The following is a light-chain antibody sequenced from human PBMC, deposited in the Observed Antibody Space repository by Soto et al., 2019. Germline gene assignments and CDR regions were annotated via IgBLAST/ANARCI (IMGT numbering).Light chain of an antibody. Sequence: IQMTQSPSTLSASVGSRLTITCRASQSISSWLAWYQQKPGKAPKLLIYDASSLESGVPSRFSGSGSGTDFNLTISRLEPEDFAVYYCQHRSNWPPTFGQGTKVDIK. J-gene: IGKJ1*01. V-gene: IGKV1-5*01. CDR1: QSISSW. CDR2: DAS. CDR3: QHRSNWPPT.